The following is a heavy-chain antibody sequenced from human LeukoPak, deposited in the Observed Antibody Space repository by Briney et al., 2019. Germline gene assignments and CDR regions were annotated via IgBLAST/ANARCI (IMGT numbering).Heavy chain of an antibody. J-gene: IGHJ4*02. Sequence: GGSLRLSCAASGFTFNAFGMNWVRQAPGKGLEWVSYIGTTSGAIYYADSVKGRFTISRDSAKNSLYLQMNSLRAEDTAVYYCARATVTGLYFDYWGQGTLVTVSS. V-gene: IGHV3-48*01. D-gene: IGHD1-14*01. CDR2: IGTTSGAI. CDR1: GFTFNAFG. CDR3: ARATVTGLYFDY.